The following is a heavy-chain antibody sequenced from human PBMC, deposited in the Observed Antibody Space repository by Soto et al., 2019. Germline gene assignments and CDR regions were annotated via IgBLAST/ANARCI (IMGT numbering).Heavy chain of an antibody. V-gene: IGHV4-59*11. CDR3: TRANWYYEY. D-gene: IGHD7-27*01. CDR2: VYYNGIT. Sequence: SETLSLTCTVSGGSIHNHYWSWIRQPPGKGLEWLGYVYYNGITNYNPSLKSRVTMSADTSKNQLSLSLTSLTAADTAIYYCTRANWYYEYWGQGTLVNVSS. J-gene: IGHJ4*02. CDR1: GGSIHNHY.